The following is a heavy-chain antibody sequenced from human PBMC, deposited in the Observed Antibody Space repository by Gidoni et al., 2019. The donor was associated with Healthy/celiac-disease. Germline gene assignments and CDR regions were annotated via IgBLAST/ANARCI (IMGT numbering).Heavy chain of an antibody. D-gene: IGHD2-15*01. J-gene: IGHJ4*02. CDR1: GFPFTNYA. CDR2: ISGGGDST. V-gene: IGHV3-23*01. CDR3: AKSQYTVVVVAAMDD. Sequence: EVQLSESGGGLAQPGGSLRLSCAASGFPFTNYAMTWVRQAPGKGLECVSVISGGGDSTYYADSVKGRFTISRDNSKNTLSLQMNSLRVEDTAIYYCAKSQYTVVVVAAMDDWGQGTLVTVSS.